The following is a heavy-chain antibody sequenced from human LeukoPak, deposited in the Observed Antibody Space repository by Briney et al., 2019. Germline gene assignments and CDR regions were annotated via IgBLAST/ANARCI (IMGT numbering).Heavy chain of an antibody. V-gene: IGHV4-61*02. CDR2: IYTSGST. CDR1: GGSISSGSYY. CDR3: ARRYYYYYMDA. J-gene: IGHJ6*03. Sequence: SETLSLTCTVSGGSISSGSYYWSWIRQPAGKGLEWIGRIYTSGSTNYNPSLKSRVTISVDTSKNQFSLKLSSVTAADTAVYYCARRYYYYYMDAWGKGTTVTISS.